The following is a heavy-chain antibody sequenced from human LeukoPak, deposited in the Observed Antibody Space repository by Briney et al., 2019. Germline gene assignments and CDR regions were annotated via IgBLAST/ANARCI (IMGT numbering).Heavy chain of an antibody. CDR1: GFTFNNYN. D-gene: IGHD5-12*01. J-gene: IGHJ4*02. V-gene: IGHV3-21*01. CDR3: AIGGYDASDY. CDR2: ISSSSSYI. Sequence: GGSLRLSCAASGFTFNNYNMNWVRQAPGKGLEWVSSISSSSSYIYYADSVKGRFTISRDNAKNSLYLQMNSLRAEDTAVYYCAIGGYDASDYWGQGTLVTVSS.